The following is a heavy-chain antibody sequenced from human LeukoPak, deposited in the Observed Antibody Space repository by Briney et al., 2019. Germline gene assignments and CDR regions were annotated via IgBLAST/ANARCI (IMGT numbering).Heavy chain of an antibody. CDR2: VGAYNGNT. CDR3: ARDRDKDVLTGYSFFDY. D-gene: IGHD3-9*01. Sequence: ASVKVSCKASGYTSTNYGVSWVRQAPGQGLEWRGWVGAYNGNTNYAQKFQGRVTMTTDASTSTAYMELGSLTFDDTAIYYCARDRDKDVLTGYSFFDYWGQGTLVTVSS. CDR1: GYTSTNYG. V-gene: IGHV1-18*01. J-gene: IGHJ4*02.